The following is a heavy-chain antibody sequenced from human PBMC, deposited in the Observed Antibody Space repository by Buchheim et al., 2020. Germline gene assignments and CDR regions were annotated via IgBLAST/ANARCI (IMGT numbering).Heavy chain of an antibody. J-gene: IGHJ6*02. Sequence: QVQLVESGEGVVQPGRSLRLSCAASGFTFSSYAMHWVRQAPGKGLEWVAVISYDGSNKYYADSVKGRFTISRDNSKNTLYLQMSSLRAEDTAVYYCARAFDSSWPDYGMDVWGQGTT. V-gene: IGHV3-30-3*01. CDR1: GFTFSSYA. D-gene: IGHD6-13*01. CDR2: ISYDGSNK. CDR3: ARAFDSSWPDYGMDV.